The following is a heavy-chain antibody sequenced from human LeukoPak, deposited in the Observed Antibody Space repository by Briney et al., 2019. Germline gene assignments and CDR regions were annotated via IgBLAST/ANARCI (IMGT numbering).Heavy chain of an antibody. CDR2: ISPHNGNR. J-gene: IGHJ4*02. D-gene: IGHD6-6*01. CDR1: GYTFTRYG. Sequence: GASVKVSCKTSGYTFTRYGVSWVRQAPGQGLEWMGWISPHNGNRDYAQKFKDRVSMTTDTSTNTVYLELRSLRPDDTAMYYCASREYSSSTVFDYWGQGTLVTVSS. V-gene: IGHV1-18*01. CDR3: ASREYSSSTVFDY.